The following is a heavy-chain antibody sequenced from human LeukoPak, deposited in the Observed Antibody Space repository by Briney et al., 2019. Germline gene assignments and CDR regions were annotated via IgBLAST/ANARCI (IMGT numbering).Heavy chain of an antibody. V-gene: IGHV3-30*18. Sequence: GRSLRLSCAVSGFTFSSYGMHWVRQAPGKGLEWMAVISYDGTNKYYADSVKGRFTISRDNSKNTLYLQMNSLRAEDTAVYYCAKDLNYDFWSGLGNWGQGTLVTVSS. CDR2: ISYDGTNK. CDR3: AKDLNYDFWSGLGN. D-gene: IGHD3-3*01. J-gene: IGHJ4*02. CDR1: GFTFSSYG.